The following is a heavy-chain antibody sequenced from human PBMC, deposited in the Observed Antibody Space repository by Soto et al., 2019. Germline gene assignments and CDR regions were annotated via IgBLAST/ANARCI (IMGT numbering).Heavy chain of an antibody. D-gene: IGHD5-12*01. CDR3: ARGQDIVATINAYYYYGMDV. CDR1: GGTFSSYA. V-gene: IGHV1-69*13. J-gene: IGHJ6*02. Sequence: ASVKVSGKASGGTFSSYAISWVRQAPGQGLEWMGGIIPIFGTANYAQKFQGRVTITADESTSTAYMELSSLRSEDTAVYYCARGQDIVATINAYYYYGMDVWGQGTTVTVS. CDR2: IIPIFGTA.